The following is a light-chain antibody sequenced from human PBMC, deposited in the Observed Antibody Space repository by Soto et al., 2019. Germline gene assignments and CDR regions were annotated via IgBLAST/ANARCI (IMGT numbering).Light chain of an antibody. J-gene: IGKJ4*01. CDR3: HQYGSSTRT. CDR1: QTFXNNF. V-gene: IGKV3-20*01. CDR2: GAA. Sequence: GLTQSACTLCLSPGEGATLSCKASQTFXNNFLAWDKQKPGQAPRLFTDGAASRATGIPDRLSGSGSGTDFALTISRLEPDDFAVYYCHQYGSSTRTFGGGTKVDIK.